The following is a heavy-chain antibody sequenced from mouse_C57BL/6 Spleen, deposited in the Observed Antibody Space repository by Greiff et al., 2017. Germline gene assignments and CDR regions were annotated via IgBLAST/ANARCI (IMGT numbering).Heavy chain of an antibody. CDR1: GYAFSSYW. Sequence: VQLQQSGAELVKPGASVKISCKASGYAFSSYWMNWVKQRPGQGLEWIGQIYPGDGDTNYNGKFKGKATLTADKSSSTAYMQLSSLTSEDSAVYFCARSGTRDYYAMDYWGQGTSVTVSS. CDR3: ARSGTRDYYAMDY. J-gene: IGHJ4*01. D-gene: IGHD4-1*01. V-gene: IGHV1-80*01. CDR2: IYPGDGDT.